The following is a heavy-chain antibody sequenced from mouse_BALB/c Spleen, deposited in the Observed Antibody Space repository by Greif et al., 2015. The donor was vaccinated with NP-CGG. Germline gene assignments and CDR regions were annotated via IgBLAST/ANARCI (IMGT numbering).Heavy chain of an antibody. D-gene: IGHD1-1*02. J-gene: IGHJ4*01. CDR1: GYTFTSYY. Sequence: VQVVESGAELVKPGASVKLSCKAPGYTFTSYYMYWVKQRPGQGLEWIGEINPGNGGTNFNEKFKSKATLTVDKSSSTAYMQLSSLTSEDSAVYYCTRYGYYAMDYWGQGTSVTVSS. V-gene: IGHV1S81*02. CDR2: INPGNGGT. CDR3: TRYGYYAMDY.